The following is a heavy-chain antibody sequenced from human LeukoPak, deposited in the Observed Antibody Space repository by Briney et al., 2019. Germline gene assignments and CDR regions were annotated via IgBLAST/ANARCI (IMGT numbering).Heavy chain of an antibody. D-gene: IGHD2-21*01. CDR2: INPNSGGT. Sequence: ASVKVSCKTSGYSFTDYYMHWVRQAPGQGLEWMGWINPNSGGTSSAQKFQGRVTMTRDTSITTVYMEVSWLTSDDTAIYYCARADRLHGGPYLIGPWGQGTLVTVSS. CDR3: ARADRLHGGPYLIGP. V-gene: IGHV1-2*02. CDR1: GYSFTDYY. J-gene: IGHJ5*02.